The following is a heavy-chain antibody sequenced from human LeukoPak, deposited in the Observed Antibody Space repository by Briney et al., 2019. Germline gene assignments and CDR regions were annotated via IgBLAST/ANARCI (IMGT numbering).Heavy chain of an antibody. D-gene: IGHD6-13*01. J-gene: IGHJ3*02. Sequence: PEGSLRLSCAASGFTFSSYAMSWVRQAPGKGLEWVSAISGSGGSTYYADSVKGRFTIPRDNSNNTLYLQMNSLRAEDTAVYYCAKDYSSSWPRTDAFDIWGQGTMVTVSS. V-gene: IGHV3-23*01. CDR2: ISGSGGST. CDR3: AKDYSSSWPRTDAFDI. CDR1: GFTFSSYA.